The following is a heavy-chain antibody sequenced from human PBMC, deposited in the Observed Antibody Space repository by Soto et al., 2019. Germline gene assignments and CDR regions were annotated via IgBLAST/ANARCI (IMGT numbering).Heavy chain of an antibody. J-gene: IGHJ5*02. CDR3: ARGSTVGGSSWYTIPALWFDP. CDR1: GYTFSSYA. Sequence: SVKVSCKASGYTFSSYAISWVRQAPGQGLEWMGGIIPIFGTANYAQKFQGRVTITADESTSTAYMELSSLRSEDTAVYYCARGSTVGGSSWYTIPALWFDPWGQGTLVTVSS. V-gene: IGHV1-69*13. CDR2: IIPIFGTA. D-gene: IGHD6-13*01.